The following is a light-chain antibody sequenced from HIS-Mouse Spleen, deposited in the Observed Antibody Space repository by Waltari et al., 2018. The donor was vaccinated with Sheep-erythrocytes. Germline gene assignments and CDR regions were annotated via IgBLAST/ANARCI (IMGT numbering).Light chain of an antibody. J-gene: IGLJ3*02. CDR1: KLGDKY. V-gene: IGLV3-1*01. CDR2: QDS. CDR3: AAWDDSLSGNWV. Sequence: SYELTQPPSVSVSPGQTASITCSGDKLGDKYACWYQQKPGQSPVLVIYQDSKRPSGVPDRFSGSKSGTSASLAISGLRSEDEADYYCAAWDDSLSGNWVFGGGTKLTVL.